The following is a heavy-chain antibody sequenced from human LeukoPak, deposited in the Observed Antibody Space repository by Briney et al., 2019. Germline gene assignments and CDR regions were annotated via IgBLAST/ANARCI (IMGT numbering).Heavy chain of an antibody. V-gene: IGHV4-39*02. D-gene: IGHD3-3*01. CDR1: GGSISSSSYY. CDR3: AREIRQYYDFWSGYYGFDC. CDR2: IYYSGST. J-gene: IGHJ4*02. Sequence: SETLSLTCTVSGGSISSSSYYWGWIRQPPGKGLEWIGSIYYSGSTYYNPSLKSRVTISVDTSKNQFSLKLSSVTAADTAVYYCAREIRQYYDFWSGYYGFDCWGQGTLVTVSS.